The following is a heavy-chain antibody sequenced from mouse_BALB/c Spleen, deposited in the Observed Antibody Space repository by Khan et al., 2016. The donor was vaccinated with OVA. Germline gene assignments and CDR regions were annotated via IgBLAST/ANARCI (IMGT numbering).Heavy chain of an antibody. D-gene: IGHD2-3*01. J-gene: IGHJ4*01. V-gene: IGHV3-2*02. CDR2: INYSGSN. CDR3: ARDGSRYNYAMDY. Sequence: EVQLQESGPGLVNPSQSLSLTCTVTGYSITSNYAWNWLRQVPGNKLEWMGYINYSGSNNYNQALKSRISITRDTSKNQFFLQLNAVTTEDTATYYCARDGSRYNYAMDYWGQGTSGTVAS. CDR1: GYSITSNYA.